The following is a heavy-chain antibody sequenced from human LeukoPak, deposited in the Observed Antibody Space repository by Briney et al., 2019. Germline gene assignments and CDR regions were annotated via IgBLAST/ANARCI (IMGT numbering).Heavy chain of an antibody. CDR3: ARDDCSSTSCLLIDY. CDR2: ISSSSSYI. CDR1: GFTFSSYS. Sequence: GGSLRLSCAASGFTFSSYSMNWVRQAPGKGLEWVSSISSSSSYIYYADSVKGRFTISRDNAKNSLYLQMNSLRAEDTAVYYCARDDCSSTSCLLIDYWGQGTLVTVSS. J-gene: IGHJ4*02. V-gene: IGHV3-21*01. D-gene: IGHD2-2*01.